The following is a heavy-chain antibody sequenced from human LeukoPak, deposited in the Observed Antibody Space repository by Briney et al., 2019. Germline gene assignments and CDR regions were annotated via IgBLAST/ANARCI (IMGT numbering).Heavy chain of an antibody. Sequence: GGSLRLSCAASGFTFSSYAMSWVRQAPGKGLEWVSAISGSGGSTYYADSVKGRFTISRDNSKNTLYLQMNSLRAEDTAVYYCAKDLTLSGWTGKGFVPWGQGALVTVSS. CDR2: ISGSGGST. J-gene: IGHJ5*02. D-gene: IGHD6-19*01. CDR3: AKDLTLSGWTGKGFVP. V-gene: IGHV3-23*01. CDR1: GFTFSSYA.